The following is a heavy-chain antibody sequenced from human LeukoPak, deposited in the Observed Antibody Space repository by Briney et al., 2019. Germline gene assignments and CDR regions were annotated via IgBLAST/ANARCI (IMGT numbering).Heavy chain of an antibody. CDR1: GFTFSSYS. CDR3: ARDGVNAAFDI. CDR2: ISSSSSYI. V-gene: IGHV3-21*01. Sequence: GGSLRLSCAASGFTFSSYSMNWVRQAPGKGLGWVSSISSSSSYIYYADSVKGRFTISRDNAKNSLYLQMNSLRAEDTAVYYCARDGVNAAFDIWGQGTMVTVSS. J-gene: IGHJ3*02. D-gene: IGHD3-16*01.